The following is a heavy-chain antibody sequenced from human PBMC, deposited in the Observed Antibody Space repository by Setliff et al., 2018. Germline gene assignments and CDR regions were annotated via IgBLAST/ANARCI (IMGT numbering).Heavy chain of an antibody. D-gene: IGHD2-15*01. Sequence: PSETLSLTCTVSGGSISTYYWSWIRQPPGKGLEWIGYIYYSGSTNYNPSLKSRVTISVDTSKNQFSLKLSSVTAADTAVYYCARDTEDCSGGSCYPNNWFDPWGQGTLVTVSS. CDR3: ARDTEDCSGGSCYPNNWFDP. CDR1: GGSISTYY. V-gene: IGHV4-59*12. CDR2: IYYSGST. J-gene: IGHJ5*02.